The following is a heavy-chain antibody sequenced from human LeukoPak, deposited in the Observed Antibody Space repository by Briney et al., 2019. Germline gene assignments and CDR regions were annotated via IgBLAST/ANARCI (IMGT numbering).Heavy chain of an antibody. CDR3: ARGFASYSYGMDV. CDR1: GGSISSYY. CDR2: IYYSGST. Sequence: SETLSLTCTVSGGSISSYYWSWIRQPPGKGLEWIGYIYYSGSTNYNPSLKSRVTISVDTSKNQFSLKLTSVTAADTAVYYCARGFASYSYGMDVWGQGTTVTVSS. J-gene: IGHJ6*02. V-gene: IGHV4-59*12.